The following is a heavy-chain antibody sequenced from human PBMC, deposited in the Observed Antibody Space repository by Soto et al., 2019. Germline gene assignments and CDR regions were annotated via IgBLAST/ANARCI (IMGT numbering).Heavy chain of an antibody. Sequence: GVLRLSCAAASFPIRTYAMAWVRQARGKGLEQVYTVSGSGARINYADSVKGRFTISRDNSNNTLYLQMNSLRVEDTAVYYCAKDLEYCSGGDCYKSAYWYFDLWGRGTLVTVSS. CDR3: AKDLEYCSGGDCYKSAYWYFDL. CDR1: SFPIRTYA. D-gene: IGHD2-15*01. CDR2: VSGSGARI. V-gene: IGHV3-23*01. J-gene: IGHJ2*01.